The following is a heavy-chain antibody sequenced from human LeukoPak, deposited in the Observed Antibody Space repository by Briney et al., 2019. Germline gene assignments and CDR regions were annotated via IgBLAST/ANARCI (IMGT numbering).Heavy chain of an antibody. J-gene: IGHJ3*02. CDR2: IYNGGST. D-gene: IGHD5-12*01. CDR1: GFTVSNNY. Sequence: GGSLRLSCAASGFTVSNNYMSWVHQAPGKGLEWVSVIYNGGSTYYADSVKGRFTISGDNSKNTLYLQMNSLRAEDTAVYYCARFYVATIGDAFDIWGQGTMVTVSS. CDR3: ARFYVATIGDAFDI. V-gene: IGHV3-53*01.